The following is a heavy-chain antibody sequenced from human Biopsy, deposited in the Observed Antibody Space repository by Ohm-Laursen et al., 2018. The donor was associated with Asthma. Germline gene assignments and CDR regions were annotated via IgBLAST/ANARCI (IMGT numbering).Heavy chain of an antibody. J-gene: IGHJ4*02. V-gene: IGHV4-59*07. CDR3: ARGVDRVTGLLDHFDS. D-gene: IGHD2-21*02. Sequence: SDTLSLTCTVSGGSINNFYWSWIRPPPGKGLESIGHVYYSVSTNYNPSLKGRVTISIDASKNQFSLKLTSVTAADTAVYYCARGVDRVTGLLDHFDSWGQGTLVTVSS. CDR1: GGSINNFY. CDR2: VYYSVST.